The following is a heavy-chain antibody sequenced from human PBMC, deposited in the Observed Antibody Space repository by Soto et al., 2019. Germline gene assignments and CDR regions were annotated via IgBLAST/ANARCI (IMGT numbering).Heavy chain of an antibody. J-gene: IGHJ6*03. CDR1: GSSCNSYY. V-gene: IGHV4-59*08. CDR3: ARSYYDFWGGDYYYYMDV. Sequence: PSETLSLTCTVSGSSCNSYYWSWIRQPPGKGLEWIGYINYSGSTNYNPPLKSRVTVSVDTSKNQFSLKLSSVTAADTAVYYCARSYYDFWGGDYYYYMDVWGKGTTVTVSS. CDR2: INYSGST. D-gene: IGHD3-3*01.